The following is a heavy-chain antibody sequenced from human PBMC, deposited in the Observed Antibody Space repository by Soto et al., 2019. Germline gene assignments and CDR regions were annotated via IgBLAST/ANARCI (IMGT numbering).Heavy chain of an antibody. V-gene: IGHV1-69*02. D-gene: IGHD6-13*01. CDR3: ACSSYSSSWSDY. CDR2: IIPILGIA. CDR1: AGTFRRYT. Sequence: QVQLVQSGAEVKKPGSSVKVSCKASAGTFRRYTISWVRQAPGQGLEWMGRIIPILGIANYAPKFQGRVTVTADKCTSTAYLEPSSLRSEDTAVYDCACSSYSSSWSDYWGQGALVIVSS. J-gene: IGHJ4*02.